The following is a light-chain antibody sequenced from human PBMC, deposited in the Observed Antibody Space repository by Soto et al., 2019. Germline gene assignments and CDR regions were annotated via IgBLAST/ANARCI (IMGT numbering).Light chain of an antibody. J-gene: IGLJ1*01. CDR3: CSNAGGSTYV. CDR1: SSDVGSHKL. CDR2: EAS. Sequence: QSVLTQPASVSGSPGQSITISCTGISSDVGSHKLVSWYQQYPGKAPKLIIFEASKRPSGVSNRFSGSKSGSTASLTISGLQAEDEADYYCCSNAGGSTYVFGTGTKVTVL. V-gene: IGLV2-23*01.